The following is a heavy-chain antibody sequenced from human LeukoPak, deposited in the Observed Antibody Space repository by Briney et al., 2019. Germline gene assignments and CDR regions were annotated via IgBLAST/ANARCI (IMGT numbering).Heavy chain of an antibody. CDR2: ISSSSSYI. CDR1: GFTFSSYS. Sequence: GGSLRLSCAASGFTFSSYSMNWVRQAPGKGLEWVSSISSSSSYIYYADSVKGRFTISRDNAKNSLYLQMNSLRAEDTAVYYCARAYSRGEYYFDYWGQGTLVTVSS. J-gene: IGHJ4*02. CDR3: ARAYSRGEYYFDY. V-gene: IGHV3-21*01. D-gene: IGHD6-13*01.